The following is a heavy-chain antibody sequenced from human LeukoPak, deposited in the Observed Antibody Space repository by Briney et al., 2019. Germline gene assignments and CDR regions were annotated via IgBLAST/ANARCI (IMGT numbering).Heavy chain of an antibody. CDR2: ISRTGADT. J-gene: IGHJ4*02. CDR3: ASEIYMVRGVLDY. D-gene: IGHD3-10*01. CDR1: GFTFGTYD. Sequence: PGGSLRLSCAASGFTFGTYDMYWIRQAPGKGLECVASISRTGADTYTYYADSVKGRFTISRDNSKNTLYLQMNSLRAEDTAVYYCASEIYMVRGVLDYWGQGTLVTVSS. V-gene: IGHV3-23*01.